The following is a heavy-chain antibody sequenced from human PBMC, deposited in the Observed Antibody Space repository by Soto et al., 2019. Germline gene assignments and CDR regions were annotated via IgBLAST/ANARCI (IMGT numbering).Heavy chain of an antibody. CDR3: ARLKNYGNYDWFDP. CDR2: IYYTRST. CDR1: GVSVSAYY. J-gene: IGHJ5*02. V-gene: IGHV4-59*08. D-gene: IGHD4-17*01. Sequence: QVQLQESGPGLVKPSETLSLTCTVSGVSVSAYYWNWIRQPPGKKLEWIGYIYYTRSTDYNPSLESRVTISVDTSNNQFYLNLRSVTAADTAIYYFARLKNYGNYDWFDPWGQGTLVTVSS.